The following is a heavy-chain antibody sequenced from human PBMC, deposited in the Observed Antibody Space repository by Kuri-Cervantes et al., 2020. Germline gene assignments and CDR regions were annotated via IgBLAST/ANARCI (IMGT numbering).Heavy chain of an antibody. CDR3: ARDESAARPLYYYGMDV. D-gene: IGHD6-6*01. CDR2: ISYDGSNK. Sequence: GESLKISCAASGFTFSSYAMHWVRQAPGKGLEWVAVISYDGSNKYYADSVKGRFTISRDNSKNTLYLQMNSLRAEDTAVYYCARDESAARPLYYYGMDVWGQGTTVTVPS. V-gene: IGHV3-30-3*01. CDR1: GFTFSSYA. J-gene: IGHJ6*02.